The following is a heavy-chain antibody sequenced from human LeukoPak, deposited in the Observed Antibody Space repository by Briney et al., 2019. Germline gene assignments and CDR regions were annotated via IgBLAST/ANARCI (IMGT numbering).Heavy chain of an antibody. CDR3: ARHKRYSSGWYDY. D-gene: IGHD6-19*01. Sequence: SETLSLTGTVSGRSISSYYWSCIRQPPGKGLEWIGYIYYSGTSNYNPSLKSRVTMSVDTSKNQFSLKLSSVTAADTAVYYCARHKRYSSGWYDYWGQGTLVTVSS. V-gene: IGHV4-59*08. CDR2: IYYSGTS. J-gene: IGHJ4*02. CDR1: GRSISSYY.